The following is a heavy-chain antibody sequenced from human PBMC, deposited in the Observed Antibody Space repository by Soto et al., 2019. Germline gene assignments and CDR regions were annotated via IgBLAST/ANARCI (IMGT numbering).Heavy chain of an antibody. CDR2: IYYSGST. CDR1: GGSISSYY. D-gene: IGHD3-9*01. J-gene: IGHJ4*02. V-gene: IGHV4-39*01. Sequence: SETLSLTCTVSGGSISSYYWGWIRQPPGKGLEWIGSIYYSGSTYYNPSLKSRVTISVDTSKNQFSLKLSSVTAADTAVYYCARWGGEYYDILTGYLYFDYWGQGTLVTVSS. CDR3: ARWGGEYYDILTGYLYFDY.